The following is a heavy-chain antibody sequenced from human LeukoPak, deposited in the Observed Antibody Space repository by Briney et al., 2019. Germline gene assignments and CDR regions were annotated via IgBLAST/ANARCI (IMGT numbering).Heavy chain of an antibody. CDR1: GGTFSSYA. CDR3: ARADYDFWSGLRAYNWFDP. V-gene: IGHV1-69*01. Sequence: SVKVSCKASGGTFSSYAISWVRQAPGQGLEWMGGIIPIFGTANYAQRFQGRVTITADESTSTAYMELSSLRSEDTAVYYCARADYDFWSGLRAYNWFDPWGQGTLVTVSS. CDR2: IIPIFGTA. D-gene: IGHD3-3*01. J-gene: IGHJ5*02.